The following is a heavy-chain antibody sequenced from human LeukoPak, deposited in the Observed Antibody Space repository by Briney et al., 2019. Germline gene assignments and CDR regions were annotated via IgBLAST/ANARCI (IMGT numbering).Heavy chain of an antibody. D-gene: IGHD3-22*01. Sequence: AWPLRISCAASGLTSRSYSMNWVRQGLAKGLEWVSSISSSSSYIYYADSVKGRFTISRDNAKNSLYLQMNSLRAEDTAVYYCAGDYDSAHYWGQGTLVTVSS. V-gene: IGHV3-21*01. J-gene: IGHJ4*02. CDR3: AGDYDSAHY. CDR2: ISSSSSYI. CDR1: GLTSRSYS.